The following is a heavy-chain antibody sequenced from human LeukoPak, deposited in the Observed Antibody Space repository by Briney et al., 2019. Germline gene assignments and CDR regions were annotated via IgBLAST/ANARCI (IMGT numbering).Heavy chain of an antibody. V-gene: IGHV3-30*18. D-gene: IGHD3-10*01. CDR1: GSTFISSA. J-gene: IGHJ4*02. CDR2: ISFDGSNK. CDR3: AKDWGRQFASGSSYLDY. Sequence: RGSLTLSCPASGSTFISSAMSWVGQPPCKGLEWVATISFDGSNKNYVDSVKGRFTISRDNSENTLSLQMNSLRVEDTAVYYCAKDWGRQFASGSSYLDYWGQGTLVTVSS.